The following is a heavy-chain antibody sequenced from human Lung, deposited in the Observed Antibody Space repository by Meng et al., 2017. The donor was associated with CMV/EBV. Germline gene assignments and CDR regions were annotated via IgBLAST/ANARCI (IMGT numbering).Heavy chain of an antibody. D-gene: IGHD4-23*01. CDR3: ARDVTTLGYSGMDV. CDR2: ISYGGSTE. Sequence: GESXKISCVASPGFTLSGYSMHWVRQAPGKGLEWVALISYGGSTEYYADSVRGRFSISRDNSKKTLYVHMNSLRPEDTGIYYCARDVTTLGYSGMDVWVQGTXVTVSS. V-gene: IGHV3-30*04. CDR1: PGFTLSGYS. J-gene: IGHJ6*02.